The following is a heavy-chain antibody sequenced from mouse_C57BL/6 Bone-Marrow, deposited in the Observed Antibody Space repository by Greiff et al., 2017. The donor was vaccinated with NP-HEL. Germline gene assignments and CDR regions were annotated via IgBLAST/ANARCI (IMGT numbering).Heavy chain of an antibody. CDR3: ARSGYYSNYPFAY. D-gene: IGHD2-5*01. Sequence: VQLQQSGAELVRPGTSVKVSCKASGYAFTNYLIEWVKQRPGQGLEWIGVFNPGSGGTNYNEKFKSKATLTADKSSSTAYMQLSSLTSDDYAFYFCARSGYYSNYPFAYWGQGTLVTVSA. CDR2: FNPGSGGT. CDR1: GYAFTNYL. V-gene: IGHV1-54*01. J-gene: IGHJ3*01.